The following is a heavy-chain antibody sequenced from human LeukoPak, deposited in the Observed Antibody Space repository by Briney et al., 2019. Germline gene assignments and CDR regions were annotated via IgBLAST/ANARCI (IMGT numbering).Heavy chain of an antibody. V-gene: IGHV1-8*02. CDR1: GYTFTGYY. CDR2: MNPNSGNT. CDR3: ARDYSMSRSDY. J-gene: IGHJ4*02. D-gene: IGHD2-15*01. Sequence: ASVKVSCKASGYTFTGYYMHWVRQATGQGLEWMGWMNPNSGNTGYAQKFQGRVTMTRNTSISTAYMELSSLRSEDTAVYYCARDYSMSRSDYWGQGTLVTVSS.